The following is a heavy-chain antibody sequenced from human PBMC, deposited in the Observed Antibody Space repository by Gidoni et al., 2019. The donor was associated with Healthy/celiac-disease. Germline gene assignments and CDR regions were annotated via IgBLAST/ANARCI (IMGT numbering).Heavy chain of an antibody. CDR1: GFTFSNAW. Sequence: EVQLVESGGGLVKPGGSLRLSCAASGFTFSNAWMSWVRQAPGKGLEWVGRIKSKTDGGTTDYAAPVKGRFTISRDDSKNTLYLQMNSLKTEDTAVYYCTTEYRPDSSDAFDIWGQGTMVTVSS. D-gene: IGHD2-2*02. V-gene: IGHV3-15*01. CDR3: TTEYRPDSSDAFDI. CDR2: IKSKTDGGTT. J-gene: IGHJ3*02.